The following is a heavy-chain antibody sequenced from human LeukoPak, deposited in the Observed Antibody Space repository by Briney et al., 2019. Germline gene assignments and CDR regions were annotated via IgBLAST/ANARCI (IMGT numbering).Heavy chain of an antibody. D-gene: IGHD5-12*01. CDR3: ASDIVATSGDF. CDR2: ITSAGRAI. V-gene: IGHV3-11*01. J-gene: IGHJ4*02. CDR1: GFTFSDFY. Sequence: GGSLRLSCAASGFTFSDFYMSWIRQAPGKGLEWVSYITSAGRAIYFADSVQGRFTISRDNARNSLYLQMNGLRAEDTAVYYCASDIVATSGDFWGQGTLVTVSS.